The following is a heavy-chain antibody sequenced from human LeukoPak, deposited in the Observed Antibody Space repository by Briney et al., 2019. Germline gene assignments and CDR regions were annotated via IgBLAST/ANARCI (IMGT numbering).Heavy chain of an antibody. CDR2: ISTNGDFT. J-gene: IGHJ4*02. CDR1: GFTFSTYG. V-gene: IGHV3-64*01. CDR3: ARVGPADTYYGSTGLDY. Sequence: GGSLRLSCAASGFTFSTYGMRWVRQAPGKGLEFVSAISTNGDFTYYANSVKGRFTISRDNSKNTLYLQMGSLRAEDMALYYCARVGPADTYYGSTGLDYWGQGTLVTVSS. D-gene: IGHD3-22*01.